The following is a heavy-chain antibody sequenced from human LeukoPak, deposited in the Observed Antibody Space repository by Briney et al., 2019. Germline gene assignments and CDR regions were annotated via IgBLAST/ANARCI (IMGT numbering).Heavy chain of an antibody. CDR1: GYTFTSYD. CDR2: MNPNSGNT. Sequence: ASVKVSCKASGYTFTSYDINWVRQATGQGLEWMGWMNPNSGNTGYAQKFQGRVTMTRNTSISTAYVELSSLRSEDTAVYYCARGVGKRYQLLYRYYYYYMDVWGKGTTVTVSS. J-gene: IGHJ6*03. V-gene: IGHV1-8*01. D-gene: IGHD2-2*02. CDR3: ARGVGKRYQLLYRYYYYYMDV.